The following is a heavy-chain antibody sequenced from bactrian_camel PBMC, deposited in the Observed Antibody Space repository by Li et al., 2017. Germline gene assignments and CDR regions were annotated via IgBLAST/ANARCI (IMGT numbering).Heavy chain of an antibody. CDR1: GYFSKRC. CDR3: ATGIYCAHELSPDEYDV. CDR2: IVTGGGNS. Sequence: HVQLVESGGGSVQAEGSLKLSCAASGYFSKRCMAWFRQAPGKEREGVAAIVTGGGNSYYAGSVDGRFTISRDAAKTTLYLQMDDLKFEDAAMYYCATGIYCAHELSPDEYDVWGQGTQVTVS. V-gene: IGHV3S1*01. D-gene: IGHD2*01. J-gene: IGHJ4*01.